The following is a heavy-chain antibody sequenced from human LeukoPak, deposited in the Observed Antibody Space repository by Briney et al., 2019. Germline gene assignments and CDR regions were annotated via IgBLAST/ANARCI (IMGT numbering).Heavy chain of an antibody. V-gene: IGHV4-61*02. CDR1: GGSISSGSYY. J-gene: IGHJ5*02. CDR2: IYTSGST. Sequence: PSETLSLTCTVSGGSISSGSYYWSWIRQPAGKGLEWIGRIYTSGSTYYNPSLKSRVTISVDTSKNQFSLKLSSVTAADTAVYYCARETPGSGSYKGTFDPWGQGTLVTVSS. D-gene: IGHD3-10*01. CDR3: ARETPGSGSYKGTFDP.